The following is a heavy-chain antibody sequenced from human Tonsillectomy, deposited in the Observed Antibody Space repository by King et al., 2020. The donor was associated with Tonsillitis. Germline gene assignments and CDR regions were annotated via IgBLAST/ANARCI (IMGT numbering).Heavy chain of an antibody. CDR2: ISYDGSNK. Sequence: VQLVESGGGVVQPGRSLRLSCAASGFTFSSYAMHWVRQAPGKGLEWVAVISYDGSNKYYADSVKGRFTISRENSKIKLYLQMNSLRAEDTAVYYCARDGRELTGDYYFDYWGQGTLVTVSS. CDR3: ARDGRELTGDYYFDY. J-gene: IGHJ4*02. V-gene: IGHV3-30-3*01. CDR1: GFTFSSYA. D-gene: IGHD7-27*01.